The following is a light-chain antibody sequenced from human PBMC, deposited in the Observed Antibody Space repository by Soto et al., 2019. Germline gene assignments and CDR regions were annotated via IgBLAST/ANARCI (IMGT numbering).Light chain of an antibody. Sequence: EIVLTQSPGSLSLSPGERATLSCRASQSVTSTYLAWYQQKPGQAPRLLIYGASTKATGSPDRFSGSGSGTDFTLTISRQEPEDFATYYCQQTYSVPHTFGQGTKLEIK. J-gene: IGKJ2*01. CDR1: QSVTSTY. CDR3: QQTYSVPHT. V-gene: IGKV3-20*01. CDR2: GAS.